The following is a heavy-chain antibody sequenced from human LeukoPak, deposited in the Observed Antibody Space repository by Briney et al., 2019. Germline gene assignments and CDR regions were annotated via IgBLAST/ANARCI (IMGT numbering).Heavy chain of an antibody. CDR2: IIPIFGTA. Sequence: SVKVSCKASGGTFSSYAISWVRQAPGQGLEWMGGIIPIFGTANYAQKFQGRVTITADKSTSTAYMELSSLRSEDTAVYCCARGELQPYYYYYMDVWGKGTTVTVSS. CDR3: ARGELQPYYYYYMDV. V-gene: IGHV1-69*06. J-gene: IGHJ6*03. CDR1: GGTFSSYA. D-gene: IGHD1-7*01.